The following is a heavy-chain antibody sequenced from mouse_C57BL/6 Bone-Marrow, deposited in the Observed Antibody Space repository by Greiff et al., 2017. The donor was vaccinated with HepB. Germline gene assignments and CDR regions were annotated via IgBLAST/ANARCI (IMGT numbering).Heavy chain of an antibody. D-gene: IGHD1-1*01. CDR3: TGPLYYYGSRNY. J-gene: IGHJ2*01. Sequence: EVKVEESGGGLVQPGGSMKLSCVASGFTFSNYWMNWVRQSPEKGLEWVAQIRLKSYNYATHYAESVKGRFTISRDDSKSSVYLQMNNLRAEDTGIYYCTGPLYYYGSRNYWGQGTTLTVSS. CDR2: IRLKSYNYAT. CDR1: GFTFSNYW. V-gene: IGHV6-3*01.